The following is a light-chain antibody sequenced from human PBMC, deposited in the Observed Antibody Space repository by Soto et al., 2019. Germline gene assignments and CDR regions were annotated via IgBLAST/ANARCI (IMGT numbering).Light chain of an antibody. CDR1: QSISNW. Sequence: DIQMTQSPSTLSASIGDRGTITCRASQSISNWLAWYQQKPGKAPNLLIYKASSLQSGVPSRFSGSGSETEFTLTISSLQPDDFATYYCQQYKNGWAFGQGIQVEI. V-gene: IGKV1-5*03. CDR2: KAS. J-gene: IGKJ1*01. CDR3: QQYKNGWA.